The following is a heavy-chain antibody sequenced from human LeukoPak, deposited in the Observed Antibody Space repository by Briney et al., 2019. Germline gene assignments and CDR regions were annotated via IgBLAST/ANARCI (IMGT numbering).Heavy chain of an antibody. CDR1: GYSISTSYY. Sequence: SETLSLTCTVSGYSISTSYYWGWIRQPPGKGLEWIGSIYHSGNTYYNPSLKSRVTISVDTSKNQFSLKLNSVTAADTAVYYCARGAAATYWGQGTLVTVSS. J-gene: IGHJ4*02. CDR3: ARGAAATY. D-gene: IGHD6-13*01. V-gene: IGHV4-38-2*02. CDR2: IYHSGNT.